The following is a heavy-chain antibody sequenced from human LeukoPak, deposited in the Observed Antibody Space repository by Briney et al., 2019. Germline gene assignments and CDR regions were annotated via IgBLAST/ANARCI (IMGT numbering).Heavy chain of an antibody. CDR3: ARAPYYASSGYWYYFDY. J-gene: IGHJ4*02. CDR2: IYTSGST. CDR1: GGSISSYY. V-gene: IGHV4-4*07. Sequence: PSETLSLTCTVSGGSISSYYWSWIRQPAGKGMEWIGRIYTSGSTNYNPSLKSRVTISVDTSKNHFSLKLSSVTAADTAVYYCARAPYYASSGYWYYFDYWGQGTLVTVSS. D-gene: IGHD3-22*01.